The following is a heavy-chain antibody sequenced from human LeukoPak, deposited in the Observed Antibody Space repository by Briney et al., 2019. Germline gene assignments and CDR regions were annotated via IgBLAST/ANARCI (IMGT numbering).Heavy chain of an antibody. CDR2: ISSNGGST. Sequence: GGSLRLSCAASGFTFSSYAMHWVRQAPGKGLQYVSAISSNGGSTYYANSVKGRFTISRDNSKNTLYLQMGSLRAEDMAVYYCAREDEDAFDIWGQGAMVTVSS. J-gene: IGHJ3*02. V-gene: IGHV3-64*01. CDR3: AREDEDAFDI. CDR1: GFTFSSYA.